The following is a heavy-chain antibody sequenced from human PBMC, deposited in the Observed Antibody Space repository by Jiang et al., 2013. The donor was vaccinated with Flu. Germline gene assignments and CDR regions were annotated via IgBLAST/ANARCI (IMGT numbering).Heavy chain of an antibody. D-gene: IGHD3-9*01. V-gene: IGHV1-18*04. CDR2: ITAYNGNT. CDR3: ARVPYYDILSGYPPSYYYYYGMDV. Sequence: GAEVKKPGASVKVSCKASGYTFTSDGISWVRQAPGQGLEWMGWITAYNGNTNYAQKLQGRVTMTRDTSTSTAYMELRSLRSDDTAVYYCARVPYYDILSGYPPSYYYYYGMDVWGQGTTVTVSS. J-gene: IGHJ6*02. CDR1: GYTFTSDG.